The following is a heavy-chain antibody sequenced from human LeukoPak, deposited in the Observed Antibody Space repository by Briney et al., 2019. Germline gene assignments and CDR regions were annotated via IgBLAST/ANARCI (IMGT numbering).Heavy chain of an antibody. J-gene: IGHJ6*03. CDR3: ARGSWIQLWLRDYYYYMDV. V-gene: IGHV4-34*01. CDR2: INHSGST. Sequence: SETLSLTCAVYGGSFSGYYWSWIRQPPGKGLEWIGEINHSGSTNYNPSLKSRVTISVDTSKNQFSLKLSSVTAADKAVYYCARGSWIQLWLRDYYYYMDVWGKGTTVTVSS. D-gene: IGHD5-18*01. CDR1: GGSFSGYY.